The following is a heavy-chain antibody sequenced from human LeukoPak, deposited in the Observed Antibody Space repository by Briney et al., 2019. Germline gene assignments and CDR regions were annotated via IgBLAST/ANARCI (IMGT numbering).Heavy chain of an antibody. CDR1: GFTFSNFA. CDR3: ARQGTYSSAIGMGY. Sequence: GRSLRLSCAASGFTFSNFAMHWVRQAPGKGLEWVAVISYDGDNEYYADSVKGQFTISRDNSKDRLYLQMNSLRPEDTAMYYCARQGTYSSAIGMGYWGQGTLVTVSS. D-gene: IGHD6-19*01. J-gene: IGHJ4*02. V-gene: IGHV3-30-3*01. CDR2: ISYDGDNE.